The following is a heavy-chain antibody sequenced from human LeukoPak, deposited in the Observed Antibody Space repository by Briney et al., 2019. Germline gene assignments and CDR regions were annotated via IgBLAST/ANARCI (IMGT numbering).Heavy chain of an antibody. D-gene: IGHD3-3*01. CDR3: ARDWPTDFWSGYYTGIGFDY. J-gene: IGHJ4*02. CDR2: TNPSGGST. CDR1: GYTFTSYY. V-gene: IGHV1-46*01. Sequence: GASVKVSCKASGYTFTSYYMHWVRQAPGQGLEWMGITNPSGGSTSYAQKFQGRVTMTRDTSTSTVYMKLSSLRSEDTAVYYCARDWPTDFWSGYYTGIGFDYWGQGTLVTVSS.